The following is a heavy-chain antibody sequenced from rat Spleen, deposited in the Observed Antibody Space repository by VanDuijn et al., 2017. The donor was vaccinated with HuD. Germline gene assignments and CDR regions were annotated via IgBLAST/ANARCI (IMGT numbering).Heavy chain of an antibody. D-gene: IGHD4-3*01. J-gene: IGHJ2*01. CDR3: AVAGYGY. V-gene: IGHV5-58*01. Sequence: EVQLAETGGGLVQPGRSLKLSCVASGFTFSRYCMYWVRQAPGKGLEWVSSINDNGGTTYYPDSVKGRFTISRDNAENTVYLQMHSLRSEDTATYYCAVAGYGYWGQGVMVTVSS. CDR2: INDNGGTT. CDR1: GFTFSRYC.